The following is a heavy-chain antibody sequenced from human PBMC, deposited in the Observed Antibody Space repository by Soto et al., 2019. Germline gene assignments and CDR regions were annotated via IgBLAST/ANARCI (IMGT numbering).Heavy chain of an antibody. J-gene: IGHJ4*02. Sequence: PSETLSLTCTVSGASITSHSYFWAWIRQPPGKGLEWIGSIYYSGTTYYNPSLKSRVTISVDRSKNQFSLKLSSVTAADTAVYYCARHFSVDYFDYWGQGALVT. CDR1: GASITSHSYF. CDR2: IYYSGTT. CDR3: ARHFSVDYFDY. V-gene: IGHV4-39*01.